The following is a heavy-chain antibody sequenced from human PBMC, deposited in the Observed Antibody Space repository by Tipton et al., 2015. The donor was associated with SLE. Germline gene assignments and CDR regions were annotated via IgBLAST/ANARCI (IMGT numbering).Heavy chain of an antibody. V-gene: IGHV4-59*12. CDR2: IYYTGST. CDR1: GGSIRSFY. D-gene: IGHD2-2*01. Sequence: TLSLTCTVSGGSIRSFYWSWIRQPPGKGLEWIGNIYYTGSTNYNPSLKSRVTISLDTSKNQFSLKLSSVTAADTAVYYCARDMPLKNAFDFWGQGTMVTVSS. J-gene: IGHJ3*01. CDR3: ARDMPLKNAFDF.